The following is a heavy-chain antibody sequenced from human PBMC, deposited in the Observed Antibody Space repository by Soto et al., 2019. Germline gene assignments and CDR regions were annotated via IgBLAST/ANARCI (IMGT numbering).Heavy chain of an antibody. Sequence: QVRLQHWGAGLLKPSETLSRTCAVYGGSLSGYSWSWIRQPPGRGLEWIGEINHSESTNYNPSLKSRVTISVDTPKNQFSLNLTSVTAADTAVYYCAKGFGGRLYGPGSDAFDDWGQGILVTVSS. V-gene: IGHV4-34*01. CDR3: AKGFGGRLYGPGSDAFDD. J-gene: IGHJ4*02. D-gene: IGHD3-10*01. CDR1: GGSLSGYS. CDR2: INHSEST.